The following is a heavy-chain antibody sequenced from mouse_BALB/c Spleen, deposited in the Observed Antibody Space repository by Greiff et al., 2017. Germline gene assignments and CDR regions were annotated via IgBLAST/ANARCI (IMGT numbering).Heavy chain of an antibody. J-gene: IGHJ2*01. D-gene: IGHD1-1*01. CDR1: GYSFTGYF. V-gene: IGHV1-37*01. CDR2: INPYNGDT. CDR3: GRWYYGSSYEGYFDY. Sequence: VQLKQSGPELVKPGASVKISCKASGYSFTGYFMNWVKQSHGKSLEWIGRINPYNGDTFYNQKFKGKATLTVDKSSSTAHMELLSLTSEDSAVYYCGRWYYGSSYEGYFDYWGQGTTLTVSS.